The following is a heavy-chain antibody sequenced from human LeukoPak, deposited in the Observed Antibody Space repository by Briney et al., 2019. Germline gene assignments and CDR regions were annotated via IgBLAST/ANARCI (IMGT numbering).Heavy chain of an antibody. CDR2: IYYSGST. CDR1: GGSISSYY. D-gene: IGHD6-6*01. Sequence: SETLSLTCTVSGGSISSYYWSWIRQPPGKGLEWIGCIYYSGSTNYNPSLKSRVTISVDTSKNQFSLKLSSVTAADTAVYYCARDGSIAARGGWFDPWGQGTLVTVSS. CDR3: ARDGSIAARGGWFDP. V-gene: IGHV4-59*01. J-gene: IGHJ5*02.